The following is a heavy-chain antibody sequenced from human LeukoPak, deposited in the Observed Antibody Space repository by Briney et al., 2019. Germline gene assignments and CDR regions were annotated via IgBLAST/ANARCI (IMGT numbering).Heavy chain of an antibody. D-gene: IGHD3-10*01. V-gene: IGHV1-69*05. CDR1: GGTFSSYA. J-gene: IGHJ5*02. Sequence: SVKVSCKASGGTFSSYAISWVRQAPGRGLEWMGGIIPIFGTANYAQKLQGRVTMTTDTSTSTAYMELRSLRSDDTAVYYCARIITMVRGVIITDWFDPWGQGTLVTVSS. CDR2: IIPIFGTA. CDR3: ARIITMVRGVIITDWFDP.